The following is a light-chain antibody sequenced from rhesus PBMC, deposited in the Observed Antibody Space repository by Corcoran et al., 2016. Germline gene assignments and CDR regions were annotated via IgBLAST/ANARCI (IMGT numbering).Light chain of an antibody. CDR3: RQYSSSPWT. CDR1: QSISSW. J-gene: IGKJ1*01. CDR2: KES. Sequence: DIQMTQSPSSLSASVGDTVTITCRASQSISSWLDWYQQKPGKAPKLLIYKESSLQSGVPSRFRGSGAGTEFTLTISSLQPEDFATYYCRQYSSSPWTFGQGTKVEIK. V-gene: IGKV1-22*01.